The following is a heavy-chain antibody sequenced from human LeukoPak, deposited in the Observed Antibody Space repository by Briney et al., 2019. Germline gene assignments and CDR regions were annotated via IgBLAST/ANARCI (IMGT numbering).Heavy chain of an antibody. J-gene: IGHJ4*02. CDR2: ISYDGSNK. CDR3: AKGYYYDSDGYYQHFDY. D-gene: IGHD3-22*01. CDR1: GFTFNNYG. V-gene: IGHV3-30*18. Sequence: QPGRSLRLSCAASGFTFNNYGIHWVRQAPGKGLEWVALISYDGSNKYYADSVKGRFTISRDNSKNTLYLQMNSLRAEDTAVYYCAKGYYYDSDGYYQHFDYWGQGTLVTVSS.